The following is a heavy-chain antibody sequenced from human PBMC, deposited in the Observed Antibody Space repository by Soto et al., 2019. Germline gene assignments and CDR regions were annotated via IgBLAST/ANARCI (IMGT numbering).Heavy chain of an antibody. D-gene: IGHD2-2*01. CDR3: ARDPAFGAIDY. CDR2: ISGTSDAA. J-gene: IGHJ4*02. CDR1: GFPFSTSA. V-gene: IGHV3-23*01. Sequence: EVQLLESGGGLVQPGGSLRLSCAASGFPFSTSAMNWVRQAPGKGLEWVSIISGTSDAAYYAESVKGRFTSSRDNSRNTLYLQMDNLRVEDTAVYYCARDPAFGAIDYWGQGTLVTVSS.